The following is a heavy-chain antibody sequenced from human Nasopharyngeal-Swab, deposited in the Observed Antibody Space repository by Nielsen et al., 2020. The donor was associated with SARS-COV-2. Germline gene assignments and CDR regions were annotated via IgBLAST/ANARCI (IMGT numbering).Heavy chain of an antibody. CDR2: ISYDGSNK. J-gene: IGHJ6*03. CDR1: GFTFSSYG. V-gene: IGHV3-30*18. D-gene: IGHD6-19*01. CDR3: AKDITGYSSGWFYYYYYMDV. Sequence: GESLKISCAASGFTFSSYGMHWVRQAPGKGLEWVAVISYDGSNKYYADSVKGRFTISRDNSKDTLYLQMNSLRAEDTAAYYCAKDITGYSSGWFYYYYYMDVWGKGTTVTVSS.